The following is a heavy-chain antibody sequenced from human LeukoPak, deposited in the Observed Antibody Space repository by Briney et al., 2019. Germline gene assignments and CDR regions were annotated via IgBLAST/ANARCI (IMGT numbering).Heavy chain of an antibody. V-gene: IGHV1-2*02. Sequence: ASVKVSCKASGYTFTGYYMHWVRQAPGQGLEWMGWINPNSGGTNYAQKFQGRVTMTRDTSISTAYMELSRLRSDDTAVCYCARNRGYSSGWYVYWGQGTLVTVSS. D-gene: IGHD6-19*01. CDR2: INPNSGGT. CDR1: GYTFTGYY. J-gene: IGHJ4*02. CDR3: ARNRGYSSGWYVY.